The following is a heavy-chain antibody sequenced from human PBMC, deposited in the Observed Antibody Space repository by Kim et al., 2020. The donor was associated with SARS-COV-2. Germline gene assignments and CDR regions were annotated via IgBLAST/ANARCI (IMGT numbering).Heavy chain of an antibody. D-gene: IGHD4-17*01. CDR3: ARRRLPDY. Sequence: SETLSLTCTVSGGSISNYYWSWIRQPPGKGLEWIGYVYYSGSTNYNPSLKSRVTISVDTSKNQFSLKLSSVTAADTAVYYCARRRLPDYWGQGTLVTVSS. CDR2: VYYSGST. V-gene: IGHV4-59*08. CDR1: GGSISNYY. J-gene: IGHJ4*02.